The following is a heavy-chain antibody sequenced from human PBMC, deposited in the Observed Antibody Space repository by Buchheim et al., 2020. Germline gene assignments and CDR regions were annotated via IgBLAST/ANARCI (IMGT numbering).Heavy chain of an antibody. D-gene: IGHD2-8*02. CDR2: INPNSGGT. CDR3: ARGALIKGCTGGVCYTRFDY. V-gene: IGHV1-2*06. CDR1: GYTFTGYY. J-gene: IGHJ4*02. Sequence: QVQLVQSGAEVKKPGASVKVSCKASGYTFTGYYMHWVRQAPGQGLEWMGRINPNSGGTNYAQKFQGRVTMTRDTSISPAYMELSRLRSDDTAVYYCARGALIKGCTGGVCYTRFDYWGQGTL.